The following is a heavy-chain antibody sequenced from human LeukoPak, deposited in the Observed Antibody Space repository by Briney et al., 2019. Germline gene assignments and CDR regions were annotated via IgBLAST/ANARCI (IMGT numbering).Heavy chain of an antibody. J-gene: IGHJ4*02. CDR3: ARAGSFRFDY. V-gene: IGHV3-74*01. D-gene: IGHD1-26*01. CDR1: GFTFTTYW. CDR2: INVDGRST. Sequence: GGSLRLSCAASGFTFTTYWMHWVRHAPGEGLVWVSRINVDGRSTNYADSVKGRFTISRDNAKNTLYLQMNSLRAEDTAVYYCARAGSFRFDYWGQGTLVTVSS.